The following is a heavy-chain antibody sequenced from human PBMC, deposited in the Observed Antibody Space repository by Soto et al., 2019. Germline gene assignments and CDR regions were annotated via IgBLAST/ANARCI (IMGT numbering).Heavy chain of an antibody. J-gene: IGHJ6*02. CDR1: GFTFSSFA. V-gene: IGHV3-64*04. CDR2: IDDDGNNT. D-gene: IGHD2-21*02. CDR3: ARVYVVVTAPMDV. Sequence: PGGSLRLSCSASGFTFSSFAMHWLRQAPGKGPEWISCIDDDGNNTSYADSVKGRFTIPRDNSKNTLYLQMNSLRAEDTAVYYCARVYVVVTAPMDVWGQGTTVTVSS.